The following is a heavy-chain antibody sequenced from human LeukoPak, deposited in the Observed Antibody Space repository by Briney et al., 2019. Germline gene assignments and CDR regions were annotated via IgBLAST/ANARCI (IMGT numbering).Heavy chain of an antibody. Sequence: GGSLRLSCAASGFTFSNAWMSWVRQAPGKGLEWVGRIKSKTDGGTTDYAAPVKGRFTISRGDSKNTLYLQMNSLKTEDTAVYYCTTDLMVRTLVDYWGQGTLVTVSS. CDR1: GFTFSNAW. J-gene: IGHJ4*02. D-gene: IGHD5-18*01. V-gene: IGHV3-15*01. CDR3: TTDLMVRTLVDY. CDR2: IKSKTDGGTT.